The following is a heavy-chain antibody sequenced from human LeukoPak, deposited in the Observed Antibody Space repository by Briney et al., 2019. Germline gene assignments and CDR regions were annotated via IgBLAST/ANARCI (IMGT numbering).Heavy chain of an antibody. Sequence: PGASVKVSCKASGYTFTNYYIHWVRQAPGQGLEWMGLINPGGGNTNYAQNFQGRVTMTRDTSASTVYMELSSLRSEDTAIYYCARIRDGYNDAYDIWGQGTVVTVPS. CDR1: GYTFTNYY. J-gene: IGHJ3*02. CDR3: ARIRDGYNDAYDI. V-gene: IGHV1-46*01. D-gene: IGHD5-24*01. CDR2: INPGGGNT.